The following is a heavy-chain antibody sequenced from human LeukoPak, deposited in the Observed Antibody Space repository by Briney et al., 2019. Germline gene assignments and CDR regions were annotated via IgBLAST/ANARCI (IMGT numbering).Heavy chain of an antibody. CDR2: IYTSGST. CDR1: GGSISSYY. CDR3: ARGVVVVPAAIRSNWFDP. D-gene: IGHD2-2*02. J-gene: IGHJ5*02. Sequence: SETLSLTCTVSGGSISSYYWSWIRQSAGKGLEWIGRIYTSGSTNYNPSLKSRVTMSVDTSKNQFSLKLSSVTAADTAVYYCARGVVVVPAAIRSNWFDPWGQGTLVTVSS. V-gene: IGHV4-4*07.